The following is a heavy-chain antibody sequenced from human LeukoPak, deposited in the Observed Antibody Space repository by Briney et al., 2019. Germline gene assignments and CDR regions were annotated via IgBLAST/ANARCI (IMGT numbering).Heavy chain of an antibody. D-gene: IGHD6-19*01. CDR2: IIPIFGTA. CDR1: GGTFSSYA. J-gene: IGHJ4*02. Sequence: SVKVSCKASGGTFSSYAISLVRQAPGQGLEWMGRIIPIFGTANYAQKFQGRVTITTDESTSTAYMELSSLRSEDTAVYYCARESFSCSGWPYWGQGALVTVSS. V-gene: IGHV1-69*05. CDR3: ARESFSCSGWPY.